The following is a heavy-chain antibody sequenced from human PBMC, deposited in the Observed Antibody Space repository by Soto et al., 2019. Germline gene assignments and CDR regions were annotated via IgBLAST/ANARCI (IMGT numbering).Heavy chain of an antibody. V-gene: IGHV4-59*08. CDR3: ARQGSGWYGELIDY. D-gene: IGHD6-19*01. CDR2: IYYSGST. CDR1: GGSISSYY. J-gene: IGHJ4*02. Sequence: PSETLSLTCTVSGGSISSYYWSWIRQPPGKGLEWIGYIYYSGSTNYNPSLKSRVTISVDTSKNQFSLKLSSVTAADTAVYYCARQGSGWYGELIDYWGQGTLVTVSS.